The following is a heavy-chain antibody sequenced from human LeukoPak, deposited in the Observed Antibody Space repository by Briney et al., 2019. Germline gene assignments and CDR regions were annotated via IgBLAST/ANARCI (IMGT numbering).Heavy chain of an antibody. D-gene: IGHD3-10*01. Sequence: PSETLSLTCAVSGYSISSGYYWGWIRQPPGKGLEWIGSIYHSGSTYYNPSLKSRVTISVDTSKNQFSLKLSSVTAADTAVYYCARRDYGSGSYYPSDDYWGQGTLVTVSS. CDR2: IYHSGST. CDR1: GYSISSGYY. V-gene: IGHV4-38-2*01. J-gene: IGHJ4*02. CDR3: ARRDYGSGSYYPSDDY.